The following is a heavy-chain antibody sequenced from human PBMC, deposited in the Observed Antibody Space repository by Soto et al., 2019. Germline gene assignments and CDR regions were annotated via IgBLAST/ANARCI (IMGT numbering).Heavy chain of an antibody. CDR3: ARDRRAGTCWFDP. CDR2: IIPIFGTA. CDR1: GGTFSSYD. V-gene: IGHV1-69*13. D-gene: IGHD1-7*01. Sequence: SVKVSCKASGGTFSSYDISWVRQAPGQGLEWMGGIIPIFGTANYAQKFQGRVTITADESTSTAYMELSSLRSEDTAVYYCARDRRAGTCWFDPWGQGTLVTASS. J-gene: IGHJ5*02.